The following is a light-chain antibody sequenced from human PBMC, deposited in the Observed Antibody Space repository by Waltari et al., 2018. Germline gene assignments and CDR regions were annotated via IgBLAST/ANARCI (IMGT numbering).Light chain of an antibody. CDR1: SASLPSDHY. J-gene: IGLJ3*02. V-gene: IGLV8-61*01. CDR2: NTN. Sequence: HTVVTQEPSFSVSHGWTITLTCGLSSASLPSDHYPTWYQQTPGQAPRTLIYNTNTLSSGVPARFSGSILGEKAALTITGAQADDECAYYWALYMGGGIWVFGGGTYLTVL. CDR3: ALYMGGGIWV.